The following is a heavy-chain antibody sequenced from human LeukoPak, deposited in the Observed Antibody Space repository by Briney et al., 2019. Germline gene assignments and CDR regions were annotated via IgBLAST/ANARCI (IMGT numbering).Heavy chain of an antibody. V-gene: IGHV3-7*01. CDR2: INEDGGLK. J-gene: IGHJ4*02. D-gene: IGHD6-19*01. CDR1: GFTFSAYW. CDR3: ARVGKNGWDFDH. Sequence: GGSLRLSCAASGFTFSAYWMTWVRQAPGKGLEWVANINEDGGLKYYVDSVKGRFTISRDNTNNSLYLQMISLRVDDTAVYYCARVGKNGWDFDHWGQGTLVTVSS.